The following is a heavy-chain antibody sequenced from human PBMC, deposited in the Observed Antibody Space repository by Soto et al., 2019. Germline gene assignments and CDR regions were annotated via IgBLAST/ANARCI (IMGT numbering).Heavy chain of an antibody. CDR3: AKARLAAAVNWSFDL. J-gene: IGHJ2*01. D-gene: IGHD6-25*01. CDR2: ISGSGGST. CDR1: GFTFSSYA. V-gene: IGHV3-23*01. Sequence: EVQLLESGGGLVQPGGSLRLSCAASGFTFSSYAMSWVRQAPGKGLEWVSAISGSGGSTYYADSLKGRFTISRDNFKNTPYLQMNSLRAEDTAVYYSAKARLAAAVNWSFDLWGRGTLVTVSS.